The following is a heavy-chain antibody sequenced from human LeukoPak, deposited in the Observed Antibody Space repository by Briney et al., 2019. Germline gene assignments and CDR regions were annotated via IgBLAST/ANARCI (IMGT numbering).Heavy chain of an antibody. CDR1: GFTFSSYS. D-gene: IGHD3-22*01. Sequence: GGSLRLSCAASGFTFSSYSMNWVRQAPGKGLEWVSYISSSSSTIYYADSVKGRFTISTDNAKNTLYLQMNSLRAEDTAVYYCARSMSDYYDSSGYYCAFDIWGQGTMVTVSS. CDR3: ARSMSDYYDSSGYYCAFDI. J-gene: IGHJ3*02. CDR2: ISSSSSTI. V-gene: IGHV3-48*01.